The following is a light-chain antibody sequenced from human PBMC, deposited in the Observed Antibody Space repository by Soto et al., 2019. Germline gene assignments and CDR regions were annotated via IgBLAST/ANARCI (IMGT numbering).Light chain of an antibody. CDR2: EVS. V-gene: IGLV2-14*01. CDR3: SSYTSSSTRV. J-gene: IGLJ1*01. CDR1: SSDVGGYNY. Sequence: SALTQPASVSGSPGQSITISCTGTSSDVGGYNYVSWYQQHPGKAPKLMIYEVSNRPSGVSNRFSGSKSGNTASLTISGLQAEDEADYYCSSYTSSSTRVFGTGTKVTVX.